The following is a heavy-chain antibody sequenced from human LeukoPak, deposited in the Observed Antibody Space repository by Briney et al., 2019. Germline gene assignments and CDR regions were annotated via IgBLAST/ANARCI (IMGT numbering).Heavy chain of an antibody. D-gene: IGHD3-10*01. CDR2: IFHSGST. CDR3: ARHSPTYYDFDY. V-gene: IGHV4-59*08. CDR1: GGSISNYY. Sequence: PSETLSLTCTVSGGSISNYYWTWLWQPPGKGLEWIGYIFHSGSTKYNPSLQSRVTISVDTSKNRFSLKLSSVTAADTAVYYCARHSPTYYDFDYWGQGTLVTVSS. J-gene: IGHJ4*02.